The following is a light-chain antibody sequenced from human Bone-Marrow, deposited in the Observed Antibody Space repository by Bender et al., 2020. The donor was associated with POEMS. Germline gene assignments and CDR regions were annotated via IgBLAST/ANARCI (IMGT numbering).Light chain of an antibody. CDR1: SSDVGSYNL. V-gene: IGLV2-23*01. J-gene: IGLJ2*01. Sequence: QSALTQPASVSGSPGQSITISCTGTSSDVGSYNLVSWYQHHPGKAPKLMIYEGSKRPSGVSNRFSGSKSGNTASLTISGLQAEDEADYYCCSYAGGGVLLGGGTKLTVL. CDR3: CSYAGGGVL. CDR2: EGS.